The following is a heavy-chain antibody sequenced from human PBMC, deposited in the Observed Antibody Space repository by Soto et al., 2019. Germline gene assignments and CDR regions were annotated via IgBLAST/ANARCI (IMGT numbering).Heavy chain of an antibody. Sequence: PSETLSLTCTVSGGSISSSSYYWGWIRQPPGKGLEWIGSIYYSGSTYYNPSLKSRVTISVDTSKNQFSLKLSSVTAADTAVYYCARHVSNYDILTGYPPGWLDPGGQGTLVTVSS. CDR1: GGSISSSSYY. CDR2: IYYSGST. CDR3: ARHVSNYDILTGYPPGWLDP. V-gene: IGHV4-39*01. J-gene: IGHJ5*02. D-gene: IGHD3-9*01.